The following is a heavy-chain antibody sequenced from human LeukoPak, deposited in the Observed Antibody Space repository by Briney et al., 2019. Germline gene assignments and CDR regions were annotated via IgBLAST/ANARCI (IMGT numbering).Heavy chain of an antibody. J-gene: IGHJ4*02. V-gene: IGHV4-34*01. CDR1: GGSFSGYY. CDR2: IYYSGST. Sequence: PSETLSLTCAVYGGSFSGYYWSWIRQPPGKGLEWIGSIYYSGSTYYNPSLKSRVTISVDTSKNQFSLKLSSVTAADTAVYYCARAGGCSSTSCDLDYWGQGTVVTVSS. CDR3: ARAGGCSSTSCDLDY. D-gene: IGHD2-2*01.